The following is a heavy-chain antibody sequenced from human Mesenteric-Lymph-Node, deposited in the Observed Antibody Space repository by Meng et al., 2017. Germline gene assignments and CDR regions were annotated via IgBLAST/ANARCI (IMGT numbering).Heavy chain of an antibody. CDR2: ISSSGSTI. Sequence: GESLKISCAASGFTFSSYEMNWVRQAPGKGLEWVSYISSSGSTIYYADSVKGRFTISRDNAKNSLYLQMNSLRAEDTAVYYCARAMGYSSSWYTAVGAFDIWGQGTMVTVSS. J-gene: IGHJ3*02. CDR3: ARAMGYSSSWYTAVGAFDI. D-gene: IGHD6-13*01. CDR1: GFTFSSYE. V-gene: IGHV3-48*03.